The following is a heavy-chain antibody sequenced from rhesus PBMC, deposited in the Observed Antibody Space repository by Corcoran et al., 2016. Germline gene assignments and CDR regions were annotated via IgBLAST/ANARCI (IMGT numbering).Heavy chain of an antibody. V-gene: IGHV4-76*01. CDR1: GGSISGGYD. D-gene: IGHD3-3*01. CDR2: IYGSTGSN. CDR3: ARNYNFWSSYYSFDS. J-gene: IGHJ4*01. Sequence: QVQLQEAGPGLVKPSETLSLTCAVSGGSISGGYDWSWIRQPPGKGLEWIGYIYGSTGSNDHNPSLKNRVTFSRDTSKNQFSLKLSSVTAADTAVYYCARNYNFWSSYYSFDSWGQGVLVTVSS.